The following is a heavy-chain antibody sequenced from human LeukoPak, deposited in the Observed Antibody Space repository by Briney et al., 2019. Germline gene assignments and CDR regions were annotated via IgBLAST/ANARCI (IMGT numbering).Heavy chain of an antibody. V-gene: IGHV3-30*03. J-gene: IGHJ4*02. D-gene: IGHD3-10*01. CDR1: GFSFSSYG. Sequence: GRSLRLSCAASGFSFSSYGMHWVRQAPGKGLEWVAGISFDGSNKYYADSPKGRFTISRDNSKNTLYMQMNSLRVEDTAVYYCCGGLFYCDYLGQGTLVTV. CDR2: ISFDGSNK. CDR3: CGGLFYCDY.